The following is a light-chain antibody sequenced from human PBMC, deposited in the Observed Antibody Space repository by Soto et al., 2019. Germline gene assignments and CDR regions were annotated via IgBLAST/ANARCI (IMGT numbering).Light chain of an antibody. CDR1: SSDVGGYNY. Sequence: QSALTQPRSVSGSPGQSITISCSGTSSDVGGYNYVSWYQQHPGKAPKLMIYDVTRRPSGVPDRFSGSKSGNTASLTISGLQAEDEAHYYCSSYAGSNNFVFGTGTKVTVL. CDR2: DVT. CDR3: SSYAGSNNFV. V-gene: IGLV2-11*01. J-gene: IGLJ1*01.